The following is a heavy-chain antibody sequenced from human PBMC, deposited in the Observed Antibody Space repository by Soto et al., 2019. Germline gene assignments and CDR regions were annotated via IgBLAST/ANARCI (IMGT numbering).Heavy chain of an antibody. CDR1: GYSFTGYW. J-gene: IGHJ3*02. CDR3: ARRGYCSSTSCPGAFDI. Sequence: GESLKLSCKGSGYSFTGYWIGWVRQMPGKGLEWMGIIYPGDSDTRYSPSFQGQVTISADKSISTAYLQWSSLKASDTAMYYCARRGYCSSTSCPGAFDIWGQGTMVTVSS. CDR2: IYPGDSDT. V-gene: IGHV5-51*01. D-gene: IGHD2-2*01.